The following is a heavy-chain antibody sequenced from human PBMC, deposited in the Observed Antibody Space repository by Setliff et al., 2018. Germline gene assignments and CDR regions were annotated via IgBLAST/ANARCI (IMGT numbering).Heavy chain of an antibody. Sequence: GGSLRLSCAASGFTFSSYAMSWVRQAPGKGLEWVSGISGSGGSTNYADSVKGRFTISRDNSKNTLYLQMNSLRAEDTAVYYCAKDRNGYSSGWTLFDYWGQGTLVTSPQ. J-gene: IGHJ4*02. D-gene: IGHD6-19*01. CDR1: GFTFSSYA. CDR3: AKDRNGYSSGWTLFDY. CDR2: ISGSGGST. V-gene: IGHV3-23*01.